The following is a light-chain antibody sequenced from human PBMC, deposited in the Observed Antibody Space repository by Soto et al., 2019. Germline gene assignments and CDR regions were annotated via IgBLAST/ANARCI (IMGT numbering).Light chain of an antibody. Sequence: QSVLTQPASVSGSPGQSITTSCTGTSSDVGGYNYVSWYQQHPGKAPKFMIYDVSNRPSGVSNRFSGSKSGNTASLTISGLQAEDKADYYCSSYTTSNTRQIVFGTGTKVTVL. V-gene: IGLV2-14*01. J-gene: IGLJ1*01. CDR1: SSDVGGYNY. CDR3: SSYTTSNTRQIV. CDR2: DVS.